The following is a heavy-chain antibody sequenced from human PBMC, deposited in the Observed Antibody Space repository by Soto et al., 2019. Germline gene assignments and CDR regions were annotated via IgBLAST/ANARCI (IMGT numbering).Heavy chain of an antibody. CDR2: TYYRSKWYN. V-gene: IGHV6-1*01. Sequence: TLSLACAISWDGVSSNSAAWNLIRQSPSRGLEWLGRTYYRSKWYNDYAVSVKSRITINPDTSKNQFSLQLNSVTPEDTAVYYCARDKDIVVVPAAIRAYYYYGMDVWGQGTTVTVSS. J-gene: IGHJ6*02. CDR1: WDGVSSNSAA. D-gene: IGHD2-2*02. CDR3: ARDKDIVVVPAAIRAYYYYGMDV.